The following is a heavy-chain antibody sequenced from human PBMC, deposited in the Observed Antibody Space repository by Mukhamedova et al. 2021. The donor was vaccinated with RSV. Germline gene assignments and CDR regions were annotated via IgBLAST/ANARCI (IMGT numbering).Heavy chain of an antibody. J-gene: IGHJ6*02. V-gene: IGHV3-15*01. Sequence: IKSKTDGGTTDYAAPVKGRFTISRDDSKNTLYLQMNRLKTEDTAVYYCTTVGYGSGTYHYYYYGMDVWGQGTTVTVSS. CDR2: IKSKTDGGTT. CDR3: TTVGYGSGTYHYYYYGMDV. D-gene: IGHD3-10*01.